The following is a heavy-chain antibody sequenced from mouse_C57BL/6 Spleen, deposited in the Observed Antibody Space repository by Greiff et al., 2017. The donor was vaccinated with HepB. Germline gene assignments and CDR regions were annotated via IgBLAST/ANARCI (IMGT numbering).Heavy chain of an antibody. V-gene: IGHV3-6*01. CDR3: ARGDVGVYFDY. J-gene: IGHJ2*01. Sequence: DVKLQESGPGLAKPSQSLSLTCSVTGYSITSGYYWNWIRQFPGNKLEWMGYISYDGSNNYNPSLKNRISITRDTSKNQFFLKLNSVTTEDTATYYCARGDVGVYFDYWGQGTTLTVSS. CDR1: GYSITSGYY. CDR2: ISYDGSN.